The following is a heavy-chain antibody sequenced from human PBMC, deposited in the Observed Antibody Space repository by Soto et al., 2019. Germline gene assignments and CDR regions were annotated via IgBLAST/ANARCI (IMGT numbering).Heavy chain of an antibody. Sequence: QVQLVHSGAEVKKPGSSVKVSCKASGGTFSSYAISWVRQAPGQGLEWMGGIIHIFGTANYAQKFQGRVTITADEDTSTAYMELSSLRSEDKAVYYCARDCLGRSTSYYFVWGQGTLVPVSS. J-gene: IGHJ4*02. CDR2: IIHIFGTA. V-gene: IGHV1-69*01. CDR3: ARDCLGRSTSYYFV. D-gene: IGHD2-2*01. CDR1: GGTFSSYA.